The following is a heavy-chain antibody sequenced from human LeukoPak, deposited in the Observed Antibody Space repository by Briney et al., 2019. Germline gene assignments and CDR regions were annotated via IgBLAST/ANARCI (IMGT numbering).Heavy chain of an antibody. CDR2: IETGGAST. Sequence: GGSLRLSCAASGFTFSSYEMNWVRQAPGKGLEWVSAIETGGASTYYADSVKGRFTISRDNSKNTLYLQMNSLRAEDTAVYYCAKELYSSSFGWFDPWGQGTLVTVSS. CDR3: AKELYSSSFGWFDP. J-gene: IGHJ5*02. D-gene: IGHD6-13*01. V-gene: IGHV3-23*01. CDR1: GFTFSSYE.